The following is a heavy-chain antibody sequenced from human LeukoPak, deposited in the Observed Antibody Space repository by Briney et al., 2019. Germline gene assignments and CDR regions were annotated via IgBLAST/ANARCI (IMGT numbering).Heavy chain of an antibody. CDR2: IKQDGSEK. D-gene: IGHD5-24*01. Sequence: GGSLRLSCAASGFTFSSYWMSWVRQAPGKGLEWVANIKQDGSEKYYVDSVKGRFTISRDDAKNSLYLQMNSLRAEDTAVYYCARSLWRWLQFGLDYWGQGTLVTVSS. J-gene: IGHJ4*02. CDR1: GFTFSSYW. V-gene: IGHV3-7*01. CDR3: ARSLWRWLQFGLDY.